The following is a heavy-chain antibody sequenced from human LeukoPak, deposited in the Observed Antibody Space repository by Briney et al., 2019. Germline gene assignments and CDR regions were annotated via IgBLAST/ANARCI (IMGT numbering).Heavy chain of an antibody. CDR1: GFTFSDAW. Sequence: GGSLRLSCVASGFTFSDAWMNWVRQAPGKGLEWVGRIKSETEGGTTDYAAPVKGRFTISRDDSKNTLYVQMNSLKTEDTAVYYCTTSLSYYYDSSGYYFWGQGTLVTVSS. D-gene: IGHD3-22*01. CDR3: TTSLSYYYDSSGYYF. J-gene: IGHJ4*02. V-gene: IGHV3-15*07. CDR2: IKSETEGGTT.